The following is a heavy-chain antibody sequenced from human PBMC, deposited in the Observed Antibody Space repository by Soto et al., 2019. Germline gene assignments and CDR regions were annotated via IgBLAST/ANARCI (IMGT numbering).Heavy chain of an antibody. CDR1: GFTFSSYA. CDR3: ANSKGYGSGPY. CDR2: ISGSGGST. J-gene: IGHJ4*02. V-gene: IGHV3-23*01. Sequence: EVQLLESGGGLVQPGGSLRLSCAASGFTFSSYAMSWVRQAPGKGLEWVSTISGSGGSTYYTDSVKGRFTISRDNSKNTLYLQMNRLRAEDTAVYYCANSKGYGSGPYWGQGTLVTVSS. D-gene: IGHD3-10*01.